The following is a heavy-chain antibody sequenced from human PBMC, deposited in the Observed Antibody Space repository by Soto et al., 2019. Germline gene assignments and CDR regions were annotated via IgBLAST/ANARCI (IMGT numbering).Heavy chain of an antibody. CDR1: GGSISSSSYY. J-gene: IGHJ4*02. D-gene: IGHD4-17*01. V-gene: IGHV4-39*01. CDR2: IYYSGST. Sequence: PSETLSLTCTVSGGSISSSSYYWGWIRQPPGKGLEWIGSIYYSGSTYYDPSLKSRVTISVDTSKNQFSLKLSSVTAADTAVYYCAGLNEDDYGDYTTKGRAPEFDYWGQGTLVTVSS. CDR3: AGLNEDDYGDYTTKGRAPEFDY.